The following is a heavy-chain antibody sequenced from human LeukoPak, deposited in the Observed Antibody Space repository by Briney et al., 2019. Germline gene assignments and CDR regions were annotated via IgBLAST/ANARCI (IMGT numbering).Heavy chain of an antibody. D-gene: IGHD2-15*01. V-gene: IGHV4-4*07. CDR2: IDASGNT. J-gene: IGHJ4*02. Sequence: PSETLSLTCTVSGGSISYYYWTWIRQPAGKGLEWIGRIDASGNTKYTPSLRSRVTFSIDTSGQQFSLKLSSVTAADTAVYFCAREGCSGGVCYFDYWGRGTLVTVSS. CDR3: AREGCSGGVCYFDY. CDR1: GGSISYYY.